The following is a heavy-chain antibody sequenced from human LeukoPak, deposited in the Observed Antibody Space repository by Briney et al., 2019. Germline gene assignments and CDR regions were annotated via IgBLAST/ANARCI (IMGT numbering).Heavy chain of an antibody. V-gene: IGHV3-23*01. CDR2: ISGSGGST. D-gene: IGHD1-26*01. Sequence: PGGPLRLSCAASGFTFSSYAMNWVRQARGKGLEWVSAISGSGGSTYNADSVKGRFTISRDNSKNTLYLQMNSLRADDTAVYYCAKAIVGVSISDYWGQGTLVTVSS. J-gene: IGHJ4*02. CDR1: GFTFSSYA. CDR3: AKAIVGVSISDY.